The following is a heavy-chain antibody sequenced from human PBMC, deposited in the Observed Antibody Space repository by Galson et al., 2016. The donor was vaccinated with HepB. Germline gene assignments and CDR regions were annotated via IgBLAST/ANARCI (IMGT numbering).Heavy chain of an antibody. J-gene: IGHJ4*02. CDR3: ARKEDYNSDAYLDY. D-gene: IGHD1-1*01. V-gene: IGHV2-70*01. CDR1: GFSLSTSGMC. CDR2: IDWDDDK. Sequence: PALVKPTQTLTLTCTFSGFSLSTSGMCVSWIRQPPGKALEWLALIDWDDDKYYSTSLKTRLTISKDTSKNQVVLTMTNMDPVDTATYYCARKEDYNSDAYLDYWGQGALVTVSS.